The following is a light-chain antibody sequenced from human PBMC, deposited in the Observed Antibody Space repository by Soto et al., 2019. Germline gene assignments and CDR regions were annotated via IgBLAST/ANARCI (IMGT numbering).Light chain of an antibody. Sequence: QSVLTQPPSASGTPGQRVTFSCSGSSSNIGSNTVNWFQQFPGTAPKLLIYSNNQRPSGVPDRFSGSKSGTSASLAISALQSEDEADYYCAAWDDSLNGWVFGGGTKVTVL. V-gene: IGLV1-44*01. CDR3: AAWDDSLNGWV. CDR2: SNN. CDR1: SSNIGSNT. J-gene: IGLJ3*02.